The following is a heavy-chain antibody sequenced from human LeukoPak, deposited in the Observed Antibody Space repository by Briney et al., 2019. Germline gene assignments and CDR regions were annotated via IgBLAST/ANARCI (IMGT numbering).Heavy chain of an antibody. CDR1: GGCISNYY. CDR2: IYYSGST. D-gene: IGHD1-26*01. J-gene: IGHJ6*03. V-gene: IGHV4-59*12. Sequence: SETLSLTCTVSGGCISNYYWSWIRQPPGKGLEWIGYIYYSGSTSYNPSLKSRVTISEDTSKNQFSLKLTSVTAADTAVYYCARESPSGSYYYYYYMDVWGKGTTVTVSS. CDR3: ARESPSGSYYYYYYMDV.